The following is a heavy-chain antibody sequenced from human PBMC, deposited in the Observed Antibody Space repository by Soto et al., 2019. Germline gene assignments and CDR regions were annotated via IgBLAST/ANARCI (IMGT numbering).Heavy chain of an antibody. V-gene: IGHV3-30-3*01. CDR1: GFTFSNYA. CDR3: ARGTSSGGYYFDY. D-gene: IGHD6-19*01. CDR2: ISYDGSNK. Sequence: QVQLVESGGGVVQPGRSLRLSCAASGFTFSNYAIHWVRQAPGKGLEWVAAISYDGSNKYYADSVKGRFTISRDNSKSTMYLQVNSLRADDAAVYYCARGTSSGGYYFDYWGQGTLVTVSS. J-gene: IGHJ4*02.